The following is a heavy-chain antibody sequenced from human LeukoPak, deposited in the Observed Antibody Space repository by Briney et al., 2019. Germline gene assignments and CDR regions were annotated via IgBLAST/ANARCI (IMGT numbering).Heavy chain of an antibody. CDR1: GYTFTGYY. CDR2: INPNSGGT. D-gene: IGHD4/OR15-4a*01. V-gene: IGHV1-2*02. CDR3: ARERGAMGAHFDF. J-gene: IGHJ4*02. Sequence: ASVKVSCKASGYTFTGYYMHWVRQAPGQGLEWMGWINPNSGGTNYAQKFQGRVTMTRDTSISTAYMELSRLRSDDTAVYYCARERGAMGAHFDFWGQGTLVTVSS.